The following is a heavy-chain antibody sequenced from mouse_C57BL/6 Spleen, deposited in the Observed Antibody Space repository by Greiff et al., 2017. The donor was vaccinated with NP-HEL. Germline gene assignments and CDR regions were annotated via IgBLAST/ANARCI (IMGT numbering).Heavy chain of an antibody. V-gene: IGHV1-7*01. CDR1: GYTFTSYW. CDR2: INPSSGYI. Sequence: VQLQQSGAELAKPGASVKLSCKASGYTFTSYWMHWVKKRPGQGLEWIGYINPSSGYIKYNQKFKDKATLTADKSSITAYMKLSSLTYEDSAVYYCARRGNYVFLDYWGQGTTLTFSS. D-gene: IGHD2-1*01. CDR3: ARRGNYVFLDY. J-gene: IGHJ2*01.